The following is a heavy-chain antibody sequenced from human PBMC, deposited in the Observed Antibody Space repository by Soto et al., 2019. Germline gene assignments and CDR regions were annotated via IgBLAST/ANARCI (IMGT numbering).Heavy chain of an antibody. V-gene: IGHV2-26*01. J-gene: IGHJ5*02. CDR2: IFSNDEK. D-gene: IGHD2-8*02. CDR3: ARIAPGYWRYWFDP. CDR1: GFSLSNTRMG. Sequence: SGPTLVNPTETLTLTCTVSGFSLSNTRMGVSWIRQPPGKALEWLAHIFSNDEKSYSTSLKSRLTISKDTSKSQVVLTMTNMDPVDTAKYYCARIAPGYWRYWFDPWGQGTLVTVSS.